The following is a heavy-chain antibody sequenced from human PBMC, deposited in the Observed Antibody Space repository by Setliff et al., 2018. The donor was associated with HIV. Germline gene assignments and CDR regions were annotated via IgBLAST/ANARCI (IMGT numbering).Heavy chain of an antibody. CDR3: ARDGWELDRGRADYFDY. D-gene: IGHD3-10*01. J-gene: IGHJ4*02. CDR1: GYTFTSFA. CDR2: INAGNGDT. V-gene: IGHV1-3*01. Sequence: ASVKVSCKASGYTFTSFAIHWVRQAPGHGLEWMGWINAGNGDTEYSQKFQGRVTIDRDTSATTAYMGLRSLRSEDTAVYYCARDGWELDRGRADYFDYWGQGALVTVSS.